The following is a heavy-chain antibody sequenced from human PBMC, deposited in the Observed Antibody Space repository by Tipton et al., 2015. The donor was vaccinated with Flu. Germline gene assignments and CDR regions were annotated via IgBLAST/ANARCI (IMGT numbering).Heavy chain of an antibody. V-gene: IGHV4-34*01. Sequence: TLSLTCAVYGGSFSGYYWSWIRQPPGKGLEWIGEINHSGSTNYNPSLKSRVTISVDTSKNQFSLKLSSVTAADTAVYYCARGLLPWIFGVARGGWFDPWGQGTLVTVSS. D-gene: IGHD3-3*01. CDR3: ARGLLPWIFGVARGGWFDP. CDR1: GGSFSGYY. J-gene: IGHJ5*02. CDR2: INHSGST.